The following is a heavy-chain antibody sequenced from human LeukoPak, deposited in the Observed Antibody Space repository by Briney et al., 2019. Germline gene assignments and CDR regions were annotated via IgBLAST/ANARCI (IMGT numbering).Heavy chain of an antibody. CDR3: ARHQWHYYYYMGV. D-gene: IGHD6-19*01. J-gene: IGHJ6*03. CDR2: IYYSGDT. V-gene: IGHV4-39*01. CDR1: GGSISSSSYY. Sequence: SETLSLTCTVSGGSISSSSYYWGWIRQPPGKGLGWIGSIYYSGDTYYNPSLKSRRVTISVDTSKNQFSLRLSSVTAADTAVYYCARHQWHYYYYMGVWGKGSTVTVSS.